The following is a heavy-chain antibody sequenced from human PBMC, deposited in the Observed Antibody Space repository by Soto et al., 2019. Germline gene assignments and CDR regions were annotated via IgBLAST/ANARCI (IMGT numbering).Heavy chain of an antibody. D-gene: IGHD2-15*01. J-gene: IGHJ6*02. CDR2: IYWDDDK. CDR1: GFSLSTSGVG. CDR3: AHVLVVVANYGMDV. V-gene: IGHV2-5*02. Sequence: QITLKESGPTLVKPTQTLTLTCTFSGFSLSTSGVGVGWIRQPPGKALEWLALIYWDDDKRYSPSLTSRLTIXKXTXINQVVLTMTNMDPVDTATYYCAHVLVVVANYGMDVWGQGTTVTVSS.